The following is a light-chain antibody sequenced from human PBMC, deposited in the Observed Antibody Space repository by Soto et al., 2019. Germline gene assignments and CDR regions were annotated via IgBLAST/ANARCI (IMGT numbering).Light chain of an antibody. CDR2: DAS. J-gene: IGKJ1*01. CDR3: QQYENWPRT. CDR1: QSIRNN. Sequence: EIVMTQSPATLSVSPGEKATLSCSTSQSIRNNLAWYQQKPGQAPSLVIYDASTRATGIPARFSGSGSGTEFTLTISSLQSEDFAVYYCQQYENWPRTFGQGTKVEI. V-gene: IGKV3D-15*01.